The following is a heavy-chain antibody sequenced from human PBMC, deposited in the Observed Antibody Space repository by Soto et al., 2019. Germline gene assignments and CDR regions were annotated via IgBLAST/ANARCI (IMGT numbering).Heavy chain of an antibody. V-gene: IGHV3-7*01. Sequence: EVQLVESGGGLVQPGGSLRLSCAASGFTFSSYWMSWVRQAPGKGLEWVANIKQDGSEKYYVDSVKGRFTISRDKAKNSLYLQINSLRGEDTAVYYCAREGYNYYGSGTGYWGQGTLVTVSS. D-gene: IGHD3-10*01. CDR3: AREGYNYYGSGTGY. J-gene: IGHJ4*02. CDR1: GFTFSSYW. CDR2: IKQDGSEK.